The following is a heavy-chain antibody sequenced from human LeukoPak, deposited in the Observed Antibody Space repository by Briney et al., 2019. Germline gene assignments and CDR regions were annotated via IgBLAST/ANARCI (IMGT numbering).Heavy chain of an antibody. CDR2: ISTTGGYT. CDR1: GFSFSTYD. V-gene: IGHV3-23*01. D-gene: IGHD5-24*01. CDR3: AKKPATIKFPFDI. J-gene: IGHJ4*02. Sequence: PGGSLRLSCVGSGFSFSTYDMGWVRQTPGKGREWVSAISTTGGYTEDADSVKGRFTISRDNSQNTLFLQMHSLRAEDTAVYYCAKKPATIKFPFDIWGQGTLVTVSP.